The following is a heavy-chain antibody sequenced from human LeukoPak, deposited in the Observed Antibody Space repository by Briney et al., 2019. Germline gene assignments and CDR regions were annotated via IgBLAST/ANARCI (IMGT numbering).Heavy chain of an antibody. CDR1: GFTFNTYT. Sequence: GGSLRLSCAASGFTFNTYTMNWVRQAPGKGLEWVPSIGRTSTDKYYADSVRGRFTISRDNAENSLFVQMTSLRAEDTAVYYCSVMHRYYDGSGYWVQWGQGTLVTVSS. V-gene: IGHV3-21*04. CDR3: SVMHRYYDGSGYWVQ. CDR2: IGRTSTDK. D-gene: IGHD3-22*01. J-gene: IGHJ4*02.